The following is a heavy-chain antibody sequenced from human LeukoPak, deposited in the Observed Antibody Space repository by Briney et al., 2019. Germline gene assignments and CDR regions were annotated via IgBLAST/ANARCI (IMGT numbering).Heavy chain of an antibody. J-gene: IGHJ4*01. D-gene: IGHD3/OR15-3a*01. Sequence: GGSLRLSCVASGLSFSTYGMHWVRQFPGKGLEWVALISHDGSDDYYGDSVKGRFTISRDNSQNTLYLQMNSLGPEDTALYYCVAPSAGPSDWETLEYWGHGTLVTVSS. CDR1: GLSFSTYG. CDR2: ISHDGSDD. V-gene: IGHV3-30*03. CDR3: VAPSAGPSDWETLEY.